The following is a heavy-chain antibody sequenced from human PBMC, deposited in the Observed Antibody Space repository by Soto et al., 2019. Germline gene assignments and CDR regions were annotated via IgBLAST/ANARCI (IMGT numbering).Heavy chain of an antibody. CDR1: GFTFTSYE. D-gene: IGHD3-22*01. J-gene: IGHJ6*02. V-gene: IGHV3-30-3*01. Sequence: LVESGGGVVQPGRSLRVSCAASGFTFTSYEMHWVRQAPGKGLEWVATISYDGSKKDYADSVKGRFTISRDNSKNTLYLQMNSMRAADTAVYYCARDRLYESNTQYYNYGMDVWGQGTTVTVSS. CDR2: ISYDGSKK. CDR3: ARDRLYESNTQYYNYGMDV.